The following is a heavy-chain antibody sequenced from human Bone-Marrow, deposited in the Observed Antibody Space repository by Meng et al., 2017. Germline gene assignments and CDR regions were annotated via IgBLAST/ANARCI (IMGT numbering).Heavy chain of an antibody. J-gene: IGHJ3*02. V-gene: IGHV3-23*01. Sequence: AGSLSLSCAVYGFTFSSYSMSWVRQAPGKGLEWVSAISGSGGSTYYADAVEGRFTIFRDKSKNTLYLQMNSLRAEDTAVYYCARGGPQGAFDIWGQGTMVTVSS. CDR1: GFTFSSYS. CDR2: ISGSGGST. D-gene: IGHD3-16*01. CDR3: ARGGPQGAFDI.